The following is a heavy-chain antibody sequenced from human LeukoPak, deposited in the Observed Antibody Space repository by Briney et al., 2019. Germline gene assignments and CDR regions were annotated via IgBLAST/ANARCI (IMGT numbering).Heavy chain of an antibody. CDR3: ARDREPDVFDI. CDR1: GFTFSSYE. J-gene: IGHJ3*02. CDR2: ISSSGSTI. Sequence: GGSLRLSCAASGFTFSSYEMNWVRQAPGKGLEWVSYISSSGSTIYYTDSVKGRFTVSRDNAKNSLYLQMTSLRAEDTAVYYCARDREPDVFDIWGQGTMVTVSS. V-gene: IGHV3-48*03.